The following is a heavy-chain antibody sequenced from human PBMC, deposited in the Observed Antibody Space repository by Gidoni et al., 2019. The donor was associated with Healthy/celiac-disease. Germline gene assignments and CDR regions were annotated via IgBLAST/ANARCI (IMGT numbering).Heavy chain of an antibody. CDR1: CGSISSSSYY. D-gene: IGHD3-3*01. Sequence: QLQLQESGPGLVKPSETLSLTCTVSCGSISSSSYYWGWIRQPPGKGLEWIGSIYYSGSTYYNPSLKSRVTISVDTSKNQFSLKLSSVTAADTAVYYCASPYYDFWSGYPTTDYWGQGTLVTVSS. CDR3: ASPYYDFWSGYPTTDY. J-gene: IGHJ4*02. CDR2: IYYSGST. V-gene: IGHV4-39*07.